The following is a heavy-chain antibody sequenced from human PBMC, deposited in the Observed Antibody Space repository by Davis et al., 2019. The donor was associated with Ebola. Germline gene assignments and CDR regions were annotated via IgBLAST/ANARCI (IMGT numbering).Heavy chain of an antibody. CDR3: SRGLSVLRDFWSGYYTGIRPGGFDY. CDR2: MNPNSANT. J-gene: IGHJ4*02. V-gene: IGHV1-8*02. D-gene: IGHD3-3*01. CDR1: GGTFSSYA. Sequence: ASVKVSCKASGGTFSSYAISWVRQAPGQGLEWMGWMNPNSANTGYAQKFQGRVTMTRDTSTGTVYMELNSLRSEDTAVYYCSRGLSVLRDFWSGYYTGIRPGGFDYWGQGTLVTVSS.